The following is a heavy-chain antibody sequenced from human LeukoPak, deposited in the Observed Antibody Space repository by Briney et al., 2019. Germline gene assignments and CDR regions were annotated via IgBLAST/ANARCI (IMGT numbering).Heavy chain of an antibody. D-gene: IGHD5-18*01. V-gene: IGHV4-39*01. CDR3: ARHRKVDTAGDY. CDR2: IYYNGNT. Sequence: SETLSLTCSVSGDSISSSSYYWSWIRQSLGKGLEWIGSIYYNGNTYYNPPLKSRLTIALDTSRNQFSLKLTSVTAADTAVYFCARHRKVDTAGDYWGQGTLVTVSS. J-gene: IGHJ4*02. CDR1: GDSISSSSYY.